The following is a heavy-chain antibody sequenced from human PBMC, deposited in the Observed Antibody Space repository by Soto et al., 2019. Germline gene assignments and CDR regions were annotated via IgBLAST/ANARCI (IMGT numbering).Heavy chain of an antibody. J-gene: IGHJ4*02. CDR3: GKGRSGDVGVFY. CDR1: GYSFTGYY. CDR2: ISPNSGGT. Sequence: QVQLVQSGAEVKKSGASVKISCKASGYSFTGYYIHWVRQAPGQGFEWMGEISPNSGGTKYAQKCQGRVTMTRDTSITTVYMDLSNLSPDDTAGYYCGKGRSGDVGVFYWGQGTLVTVYS. D-gene: IGHD1-26*01. V-gene: IGHV1-2*02.